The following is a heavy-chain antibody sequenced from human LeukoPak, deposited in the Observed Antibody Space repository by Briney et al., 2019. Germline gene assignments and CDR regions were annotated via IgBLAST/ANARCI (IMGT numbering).Heavy chain of an antibody. CDR3: ARGTGCTGGSCSYYGMDV. CDR2: INAGNGDT. V-gene: IGHV1-3*01. D-gene: IGHD2-15*01. J-gene: IGHJ6*02. Sequence: ASVKVSCKGSGYTFSSYAMHWVRQAPGQRLEWMGWINAGNGDTKYSQKFQGRVTITRDTSATTAYMELSSLRSEDTAVYYCARGTGCTGGSCSYYGMDVWGQETTVTVSS. CDR1: GYTFSSYA.